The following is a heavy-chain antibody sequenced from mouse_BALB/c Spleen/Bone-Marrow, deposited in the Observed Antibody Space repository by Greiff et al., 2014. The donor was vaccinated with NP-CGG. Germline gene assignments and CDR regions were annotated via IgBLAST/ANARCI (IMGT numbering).Heavy chain of an antibody. CDR3: ATLTGTFDY. CDR2: IDPANGYT. J-gene: IGHJ2*01. D-gene: IGHD4-1*01. Sequence: EVQLQQSGAELVKPGASVKLSCTASGFNIKDTYMNWVKQRAEQGLEWIGRIDPANGYTEYDPKFQGKATIIADTSSNTAYLQLVSLTSEDTAVYYCATLTGTFDYWAQGTTLTVSS. V-gene: IGHV14-3*02. CDR1: GFNIKDTY.